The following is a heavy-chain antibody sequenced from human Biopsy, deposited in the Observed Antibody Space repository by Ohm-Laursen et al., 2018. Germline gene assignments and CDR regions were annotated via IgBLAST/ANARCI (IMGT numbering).Heavy chain of an antibody. CDR2: ISPYNDKT. J-gene: IGHJ4*02. CDR3: ARVFCTSTTCYGLLDN. Sequence: SSVKVSCNASGYTFTGYHVHWVRQAPGQGLEWMGWISPYNDKTSYPPKLQDRVTMTADTSTNTAHMELRSLRSDDTAVYYCARVFCTSTTCYGLLDNWGQGTVVTVSS. V-gene: IGHV1-18*04. D-gene: IGHD2/OR15-2a*01. CDR1: GYTFTGYH.